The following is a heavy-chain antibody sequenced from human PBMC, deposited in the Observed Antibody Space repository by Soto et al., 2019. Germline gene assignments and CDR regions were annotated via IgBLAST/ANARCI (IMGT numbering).Heavy chain of an antibody. V-gene: IGHV1-8*01. CDR1: GYTFTSYY. J-gene: IGHJ5*02. Sequence: ASVEVSCKASGYTFTSYYINWVLQATGQGLEWMGWMNPNSGNTGYAQKFQGRVTMTRNTSISTAYMELSSLRSEDTAVYYCARIESYNWFDPWGQGTLVTVSS. CDR3: ARIESYNWFDP. CDR2: MNPNSGNT.